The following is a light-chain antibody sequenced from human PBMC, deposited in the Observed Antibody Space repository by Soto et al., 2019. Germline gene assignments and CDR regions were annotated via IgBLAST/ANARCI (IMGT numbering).Light chain of an antibody. V-gene: IGKV3-15*01. J-gene: IGKJ1*01. CDR2: AAS. Sequence: EIVMTQSPATLSVSPGEWATLSCRASQSVRSNLAWYQQRPGQAPRLLIYAASTRATGIPARFSGSGSGTEFTLIIDSLQSEDFAVYYCQQYNNWPRTFGQGTKVDI. CDR3: QQYNNWPRT. CDR1: QSVRSN.